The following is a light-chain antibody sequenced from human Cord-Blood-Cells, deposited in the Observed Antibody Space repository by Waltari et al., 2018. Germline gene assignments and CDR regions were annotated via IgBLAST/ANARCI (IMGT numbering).Light chain of an antibody. J-gene: IGLJ2*01. CDR2: EVS. CDR1: SSDVGGYNY. V-gene: IGLV2-14*01. Sequence: QSALTQPASVSGSPGQSITISCTGTSSDVGGYNYVSWYQQHPGKAPKLMIYEVSNRPSWVSNRFSGSKSGNTASLTISGLQADDEADYYCSSYTSSSTLVFGGGTKLTVL. CDR3: SSYTSSSTLV.